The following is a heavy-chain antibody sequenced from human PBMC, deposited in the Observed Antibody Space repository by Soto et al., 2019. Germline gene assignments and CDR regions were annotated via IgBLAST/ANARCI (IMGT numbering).Heavy chain of an antibody. V-gene: IGHV3-48*01. CDR2: ISSSSSTI. Sequence: GGSLRLSCAASGFTFSSYSMNWVRQAPGKGLERVSYISSSSSTIYYADSVKGRFTISRDNAKNSLYLQMNSLRAEDTAVYYCARDSPWTIFGVVSPFYIDCWGVGNLVTVSS. D-gene: IGHD3-3*01. CDR1: GFTFSSYS. J-gene: IGHJ4*02. CDR3: ARDSPWTIFGVVSPFYIDC.